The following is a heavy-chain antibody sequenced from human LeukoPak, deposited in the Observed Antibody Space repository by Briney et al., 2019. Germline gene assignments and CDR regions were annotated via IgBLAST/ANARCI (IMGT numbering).Heavy chain of an antibody. CDR1: VGSISSYY. D-gene: IGHD2-8*01. V-gene: IGHV4-59*01. Sequence: SETLSLTCIVSVGSISSYYWSWIRQPPGKGLEWIGYIYYSGSTNYNPSLKSRVTISVDTSKNQFSLRLSSVTAADTAVYYCARDLIGCTNGVCYRWFDPWGQGTLVTVSS. J-gene: IGHJ5*02. CDR3: ARDLIGCTNGVCYRWFDP. CDR2: IYYSGST.